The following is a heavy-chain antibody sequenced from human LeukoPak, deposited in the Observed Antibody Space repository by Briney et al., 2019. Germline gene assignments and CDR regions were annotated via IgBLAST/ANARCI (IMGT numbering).Heavy chain of an antibody. CDR1: GFTFSSYW. CDR3: ARVRGYDILTGYYSPYFDY. V-gene: IGHV3-7*01. J-gene: IGHJ4*02. Sequence: GGSLRLSCAASGFTFSSYWMSWVRQAPGKGLGWVANIKQDGSEKYYVDSVKGRFTISRDNAKNSLYLQMNSLRAEDTAVYYCARVRGYDILTGYYSPYFDYWGQGTLVTVSS. CDR2: IKQDGSEK. D-gene: IGHD3-9*01.